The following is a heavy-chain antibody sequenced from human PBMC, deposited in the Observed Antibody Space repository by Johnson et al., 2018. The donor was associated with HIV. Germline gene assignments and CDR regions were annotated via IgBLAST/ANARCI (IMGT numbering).Heavy chain of an antibody. Sequence: VQLVESGGGLVQPGGSLRLSCAASGFTVSSNYMSLVRQAPGKGLEWVSVIYSGGSKYYADSVKGRFTISRDNAKNSLYLQMNSLRAEDTAVYYCARPTHSYGYAFDIWGQGTMVTVSS. CDR3: ARPTHSYGYAFDI. J-gene: IGHJ3*02. CDR2: IYSGGSK. CDR1: GFTVSSNY. D-gene: IGHD5-18*01. V-gene: IGHV3-66*04.